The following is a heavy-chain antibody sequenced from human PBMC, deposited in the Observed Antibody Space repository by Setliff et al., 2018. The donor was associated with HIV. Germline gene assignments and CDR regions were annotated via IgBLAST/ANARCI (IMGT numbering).Heavy chain of an antibody. CDR1: GFSFNNYY. CDR3: ARAEVAMVRGHDY. J-gene: IGHJ4*02. Sequence: GGSLRLSCIASGFSFNNYYMTWVRQAPGKGLEWVGNIKSDGTEKNYADSVRGRFTISRDNTKNSLYLQMDGLRAEDTAVYYCARAEVAMVRGHDYWGQGTLVTVSS. CDR2: IKSDGTEK. D-gene: IGHD3-10*01. V-gene: IGHV3-7*01.